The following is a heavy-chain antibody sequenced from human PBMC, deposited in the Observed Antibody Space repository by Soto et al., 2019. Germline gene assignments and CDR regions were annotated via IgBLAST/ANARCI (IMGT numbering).Heavy chain of an antibody. D-gene: IGHD6-6*01. Sequence: GASVKVSCKASGYTFTSYYMHWVLQAPGQGLEWMGIINPSGGSTSYAQKFQGRVTMTRDTSTSTVYMELSSLRSEDTAVYYCARDGYSKFQSSSSLIFPGNYYYYYYMDVWCKGTSVTVSS. CDR2: INPSGGST. CDR1: GYTFTSYY. V-gene: IGHV1-46*03. CDR3: ARDGYSKFQSSSSLIFPGNYYYYYYMDV. J-gene: IGHJ6*03.